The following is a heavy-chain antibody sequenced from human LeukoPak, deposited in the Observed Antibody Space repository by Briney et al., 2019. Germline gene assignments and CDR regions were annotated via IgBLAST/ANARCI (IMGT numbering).Heavy chain of an antibody. CDR1: GGSISSGGYS. V-gene: IGHV4-30-2*01. CDR3: ARDSGYDTAFHY. Sequence: SETLSLTCAVSGGSISSGGYSWSWIRQPPGKGLEWIGYIYHSGSTYYNPSLKSRVTISVDRSKNQFSLKLSSVTAADTAVYYCARDSGYDTAFHYWGQGTLVTVSS. J-gene: IGHJ4*02. CDR2: IYHSGST. D-gene: IGHD5-12*01.